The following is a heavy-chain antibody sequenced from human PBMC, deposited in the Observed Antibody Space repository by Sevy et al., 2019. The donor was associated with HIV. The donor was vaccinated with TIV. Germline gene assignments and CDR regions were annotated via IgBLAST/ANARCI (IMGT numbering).Heavy chain of an antibody. J-gene: IGHJ6*02. D-gene: IGHD3-10*01. Sequence: GGSLRLSCAASGFTFSSYGMHWVHQAPGKGLEWVAFIRYDGSNKYYADSVKGRFTISRDNSKNTLYLQMNSLRAEDTAVYYCAKDLRITMVQGVGSYYYYGMDVWGQGTTVTVSS. CDR2: IRYDGSNK. V-gene: IGHV3-30*02. CDR1: GFTFSSYG. CDR3: AKDLRITMVQGVGSYYYYGMDV.